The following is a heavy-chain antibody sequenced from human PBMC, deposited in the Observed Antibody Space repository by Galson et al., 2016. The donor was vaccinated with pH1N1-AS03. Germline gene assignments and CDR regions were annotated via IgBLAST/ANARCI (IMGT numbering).Heavy chain of an antibody. D-gene: IGHD2-15*01. CDR1: GYTFTTYD. J-gene: IGHJ5*02. CDR2: MNPDSGNT. V-gene: IGHV1-8*03. CDR3: ARGVVDCSGPACSGTLRFDP. Sequence: SVMVSCKASGYTFTTYDINWVRQAPGQGLEWMGWMNPDSGNTGYAPSFQGRVTITRDTSISTAYMELSSLRSEDTAVYYCARGVVDCSGPACSGTLRFDPWGQGTLVTVSS.